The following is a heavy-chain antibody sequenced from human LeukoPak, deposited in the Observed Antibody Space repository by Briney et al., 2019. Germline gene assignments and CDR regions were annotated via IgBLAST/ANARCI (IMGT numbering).Heavy chain of an antibody. Sequence: GGSLRLSCAASGFTVSSNYMSWVRQAPGKGLEWVSVVYSDSSAYYADSVKGRFTISRDNSKNTLYLQMNSLRAEDTAVYYCARQSGYSSTWYLDPWGQGTLVTVSS. V-gene: IGHV3-53*01. D-gene: IGHD6-13*01. CDR2: VYSDSSA. CDR1: GFTVSSNY. CDR3: ARQSGYSSTWYLDP. J-gene: IGHJ5*02.